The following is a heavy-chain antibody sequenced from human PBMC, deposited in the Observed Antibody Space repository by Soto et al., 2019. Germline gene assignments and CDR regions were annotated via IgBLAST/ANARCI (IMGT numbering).Heavy chain of an antibody. J-gene: IGHJ5*02. V-gene: IGHV4-61*08. CDR3: ERVRNYGDSAPFDP. CDR1: GGSISSNDFY. D-gene: IGHD4-17*01. CDR2: IYYSGST. Sequence: PSETLSLTCIVSGGSISSNDFYWSWIRQHPGKGLEWIGYIYYSGSTNYNPSLKSRVTISVDTSKNQFSLKLSSVTAADTAVYYCERVRNYGDSAPFDPWGQGTLVTSPQ.